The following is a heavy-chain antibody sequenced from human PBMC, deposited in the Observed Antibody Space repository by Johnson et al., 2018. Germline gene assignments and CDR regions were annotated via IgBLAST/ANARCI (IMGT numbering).Heavy chain of an antibody. V-gene: IGHV3-23*04. Sequence: VQLVQSGGGLVQPGGSLRLSCAASGFTFTNSAMSWVRQAPGKGLEWVSGFSISGKTTYYADSVKGRFTISRDNSKNTQYLQMNSLRTEDTAVYYCAKVTASGDFPYYYFYYMDVWGKGTTVTVSS. CDR1: GFTFTNSA. CDR2: FSISGKTT. D-gene: IGHD4-17*01. J-gene: IGHJ6*03. CDR3: AKVTASGDFPYYYFYYMDV.